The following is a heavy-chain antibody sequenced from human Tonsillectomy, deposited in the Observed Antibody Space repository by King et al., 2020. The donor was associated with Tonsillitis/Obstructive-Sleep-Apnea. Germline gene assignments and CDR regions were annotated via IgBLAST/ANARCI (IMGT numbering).Heavy chain of an antibody. J-gene: IGHJ5*02. Sequence: VQLPQWGAGLLKPSETLSLTCAVYGGSFSGYYWSWIRQPPGKGLEWIGEINHSGSTNYNPSLKSRVTISVDTSKNQFSLKLSSVTAADTAVYYCARHRKGYCSSTSCYGWFDPWGQGTLVTVSS. CDR3: ARHRKGYCSSTSCYGWFDP. CDR1: GGSFSGYY. CDR2: INHSGST. V-gene: IGHV4-34*01. D-gene: IGHD2-2*01.